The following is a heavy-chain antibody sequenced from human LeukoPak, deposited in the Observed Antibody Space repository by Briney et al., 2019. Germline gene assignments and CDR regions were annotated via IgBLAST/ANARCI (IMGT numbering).Heavy chain of an antibody. Sequence: ASVKVSCKASGYAFSNYGITWMRQAPGQGLKWMGWISAYTGNTGYAQKFQGRVTMTTDTSTSTAYMELRSLRSDDTAVYYCTRGFDYGGPDYWGRGTLVTVSS. CDR3: TRGFDYGGPDY. J-gene: IGHJ4*02. CDR1: GYAFSNYG. D-gene: IGHD4-23*01. CDR2: ISAYTGNT. V-gene: IGHV1-18*01.